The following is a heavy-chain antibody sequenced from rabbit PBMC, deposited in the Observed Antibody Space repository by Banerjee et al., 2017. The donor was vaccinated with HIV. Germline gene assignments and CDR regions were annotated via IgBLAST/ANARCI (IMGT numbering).Heavy chain of an antibody. V-gene: IGHV1S45*01. CDR3: ARDPDAGYAIDFNL. D-gene: IGHD6-1*01. CDR2: IYVGSSGST. Sequence: QQQLEESGGGLVKPEGSLTLTCTASGIDFSSNYYMCWVRQAPGKGLEWIACIYVGSSGSTWYASWAKGRFTISKTSATTVTLQMTSLTAADTATYFCARDPDAGYAIDFNLWGQGTLVTVS. CDR1: GIDFSSNYY. J-gene: IGHJ4*01.